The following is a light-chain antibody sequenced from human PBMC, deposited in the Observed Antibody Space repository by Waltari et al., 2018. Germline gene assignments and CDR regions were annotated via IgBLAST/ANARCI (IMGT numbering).Light chain of an antibody. V-gene: IGKV1-39*01. J-gene: IGKJ4*01. Sequence: DIQMTQSPSSLSASVGDRVTITCRASQSISSYLNWYQQKPGKAPKLRIYAASSLQSGVPSRFSVRGSGTDFTLTISSLQPEDFATYYCQQSYSTPLTFGGGTKVEIK. CDR1: QSISSY. CDR3: QQSYSTPLT. CDR2: AAS.